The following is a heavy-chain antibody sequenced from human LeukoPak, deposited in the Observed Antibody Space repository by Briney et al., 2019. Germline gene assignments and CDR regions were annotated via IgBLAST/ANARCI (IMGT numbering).Heavy chain of an antibody. CDR1: GGSIDNY. CDR3: ARGPLTVTRGFDP. Sequence: SETLSLTCTVSGGSIDNYWSRIRQPAGKGLEWIGRIYTSGSTHYNPSLKSRVTMSVDTSKNQFSLKLSSVTAADTAVYYCARGPLTVTRGFDPWGQGTLVTVSS. CDR2: IYTSGST. J-gene: IGHJ5*02. D-gene: IGHD4-17*01. V-gene: IGHV4-4*07.